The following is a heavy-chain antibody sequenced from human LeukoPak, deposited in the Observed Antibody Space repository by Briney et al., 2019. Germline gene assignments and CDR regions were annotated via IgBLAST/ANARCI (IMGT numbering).Heavy chain of an antibody. CDR3: ARVCDYVWGSYRPYFDY. V-gene: IGHV4-34*01. CDR2: INHSGST. CDR1: GGSFSGYY. J-gene: IGHJ4*02. D-gene: IGHD3-16*02. Sequence: SETLSLTCAVYGGSFSGYYWGWIRQPPGKGLEWIGEINHSGSTNYNPSLKSRVTISVDTSKNQFSLKLSSVTAADTAVYYCARVCDYVWGSYRPYFDYWGQGTLVTVSS.